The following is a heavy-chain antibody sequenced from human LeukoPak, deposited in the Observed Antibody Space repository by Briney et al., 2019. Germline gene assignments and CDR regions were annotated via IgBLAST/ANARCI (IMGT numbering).Heavy chain of an antibody. V-gene: IGHV3-30*16. Sequence: PGGSLRLSCAASGFTFSSYAMHWVRQAPGKGLEWVAVISYDGSNKYYADSVKGRLTISRDNSKNTLYLQMNSLRAEDTAVYYCARDKGGYDSYYFDYWGQGTLVTVSS. J-gene: IGHJ4*02. CDR3: ARDKGGYDSYYFDY. D-gene: IGHD5-12*01. CDR1: GFTFSSYA. CDR2: ISYDGSNK.